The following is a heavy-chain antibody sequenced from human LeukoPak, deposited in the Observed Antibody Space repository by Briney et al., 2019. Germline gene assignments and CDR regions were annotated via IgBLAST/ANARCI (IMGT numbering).Heavy chain of an antibody. D-gene: IGHD3-16*02. CDR1: GGSISSSSYY. Sequence: SETLSLTCTVSGGSISSSSYYRGWIRQPPGKGLEWIGSIYYSGSTYYNPSLKSRVTISVDTSKNQFSLKLSSVTAADTALYYCARAPVSAVIDTHFDYWGQGTLVTVSS. V-gene: IGHV4-39*07. CDR3: ARAPVSAVIDTHFDY. CDR2: IYYSGST. J-gene: IGHJ4*02.